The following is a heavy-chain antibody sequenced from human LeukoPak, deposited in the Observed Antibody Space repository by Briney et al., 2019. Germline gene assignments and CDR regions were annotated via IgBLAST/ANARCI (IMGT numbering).Heavy chain of an antibody. J-gene: IGHJ4*02. CDR2: ISSSGTTI. CDR3: AKEVEDYVWGSYYPD. V-gene: IGHV3-11*01. Sequence: GGSLRLSCAASGFIFSDYYMSWIRQAPGKGLEWVSYISSSGTTIYYADSLKGRFTISRDNAKDSLYLQMNSLRAEDTAVYYCAKEVEDYVWGSYYPDWGQGTLVTVSS. CDR1: GFIFSDYY. D-gene: IGHD3-16*01.